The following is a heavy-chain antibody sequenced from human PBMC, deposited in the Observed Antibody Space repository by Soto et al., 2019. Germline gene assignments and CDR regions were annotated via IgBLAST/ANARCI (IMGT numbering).Heavy chain of an antibody. J-gene: IGHJ5*02. Sequence: SETLSLTCTVSGDSISGYHWNWIRQPPGKGVEWIGYIHNSGSTTYNSSLKSRVTISIDTSKKQSSLKLTSVTAADTAVYYCARWWSGSRQGFDPWGQGTLVTVSS. V-gene: IGHV4-59*01. D-gene: IGHD3-3*01. CDR2: IHNSGST. CDR3: ARWWSGSRQGFDP. CDR1: GDSISGYH.